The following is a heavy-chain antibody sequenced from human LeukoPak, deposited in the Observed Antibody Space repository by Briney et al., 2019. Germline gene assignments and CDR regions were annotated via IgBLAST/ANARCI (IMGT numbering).Heavy chain of an antibody. CDR1: GFTVSSTY. Sequence: GGSLRLSCAASGFTVSSTYMSWVRQAPGKGLEWVSVIYSGGNIYYIESVKGRFTISRDNAKNTLYLQMNSLRAEDTAVYYCARGYDGNSPFFDYWGQGTLVTVSS. CDR3: ARGYDGNSPFFDY. V-gene: IGHV3-53*01. D-gene: IGHD4-23*01. CDR2: IYSGGNI. J-gene: IGHJ4*02.